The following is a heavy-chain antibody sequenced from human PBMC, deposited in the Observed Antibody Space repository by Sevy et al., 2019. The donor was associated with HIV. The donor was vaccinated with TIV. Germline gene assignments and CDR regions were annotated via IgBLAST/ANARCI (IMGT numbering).Heavy chain of an antibody. CDR1: GFSFSTYW. D-gene: IGHD3-16*01. Sequence: GGSLRLSCAASGFSFSTYWMTWVRQAPGKGLEWVATMNQDGTERDYVDSVKGRFTISRDNTKTSLFLQMNSLSAEDTGVYYCVREGLGGFIYSLDRWGQGTLVTVSS. CDR3: VREGLGGFIYSLDR. V-gene: IGHV3-7*01. CDR2: MNQDGTER. J-gene: IGHJ4*02.